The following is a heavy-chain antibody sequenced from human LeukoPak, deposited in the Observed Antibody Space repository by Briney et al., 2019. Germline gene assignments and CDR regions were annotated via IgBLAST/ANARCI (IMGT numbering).Heavy chain of an antibody. CDR1: GGSISSYY. J-gene: IGHJ4*02. Sequence: SETLSLTCSVSGGSISSYYWSWIRQPAGKGLEWIGRIYSSGTTNYNPSLKSRVTMSVDTSKNQFSLKLNSVTAADTAVYYCAREVLRNWLDWGQGTLVTVSS. CDR2: IYSSGTT. V-gene: IGHV4-4*07. CDR3: AREVLRNWLD. D-gene: IGHD3-9*01.